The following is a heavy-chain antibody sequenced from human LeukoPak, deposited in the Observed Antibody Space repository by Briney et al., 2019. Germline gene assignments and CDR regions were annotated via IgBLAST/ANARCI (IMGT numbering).Heavy chain of an antibody. Sequence: ASVKVSCKASGYTFTGYYMHWVRQAPGQGLEWMGWINPNSGSTNYAQKFQGRVTMTRDTSISTAYMELSRLRSDDTAVYYCARDSSYYGSGSSYYFDYWGQGTLVTVSS. CDR1: GYTFTGYY. J-gene: IGHJ4*02. CDR3: ARDSSYYGSGSSYYFDY. V-gene: IGHV1-2*02. D-gene: IGHD3-10*01. CDR2: INPNSGST.